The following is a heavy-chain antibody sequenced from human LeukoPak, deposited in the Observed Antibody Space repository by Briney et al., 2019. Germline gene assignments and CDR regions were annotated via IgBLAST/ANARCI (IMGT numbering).Heavy chain of an antibody. CDR1: GFTFSSYW. J-gene: IGHJ6*02. D-gene: IGHD3-16*01. CDR2: INHNGNVN. Sequence: PGGSLRLSCAAPGFTFSSYWMNWARQAPGKGLEWVASINHNGNVNYYVDSVKGRFTISRDNAKNSLYLQKSNLRAEDTAVYFCARGGGLDVWGQGATVTVSS. CDR3: ARGGGLDV. V-gene: IGHV3-7*03.